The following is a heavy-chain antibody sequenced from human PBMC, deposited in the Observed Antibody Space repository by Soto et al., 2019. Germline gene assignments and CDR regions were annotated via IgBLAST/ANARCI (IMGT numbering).Heavy chain of an antibody. V-gene: IGHV4-59*01. J-gene: IGHJ4*02. CDR3: ARDGVYNYYFDY. CDR1: GGSISSYY. CDR2: IYFSGST. D-gene: IGHD2-8*01. Sequence: SETLSLTCTVSGGSISSYYWSWIRQPPGKGLEWIGYIYFSGSTNYNPSLNSRVTISVYTSKNQFSLKLSSVTAADTAVYYCARDGVYNYYFDYWGQGTLVTVPS.